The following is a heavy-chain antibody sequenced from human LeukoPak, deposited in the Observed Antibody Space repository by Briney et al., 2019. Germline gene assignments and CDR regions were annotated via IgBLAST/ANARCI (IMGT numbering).Heavy chain of an antibody. CDR1: GGSISSYY. D-gene: IGHD2/OR15-2a*01. CDR3: AGHHPRNTVDF. Sequence: PSETLSLTCTVSGGSISSYYWSWIRQPPGKGLEWIAYISDIGSINYNPSLKSRVTTSLGTSKNQFSLKLSSVTAADTAVYYCAGHHPRNTVDFWGQGTLVTVSS. CDR2: ISDIGSI. V-gene: IGHV4-59*08. J-gene: IGHJ4*02.